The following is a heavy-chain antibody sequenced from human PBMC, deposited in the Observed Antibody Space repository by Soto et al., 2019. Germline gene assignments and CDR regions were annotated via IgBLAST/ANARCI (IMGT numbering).Heavy chain of an antibody. CDR2: TYYNGNA. V-gene: IGHV4-39*01. J-gene: IGHJ4*02. Sequence: SETLSLTCNVSGGSIDRSNYYWDWLRQPPGKGLEWIGTTYYNGNAYYNPSLKSRVSMSVDTSKNQFSLKLVSVTAADTDVYYCARHFVAVVIKGWGYWGQGTLVTVS. CDR3: ARHFVAVVIKGWGY. CDR1: GGSIDRSNYY. D-gene: IGHD3-10*01.